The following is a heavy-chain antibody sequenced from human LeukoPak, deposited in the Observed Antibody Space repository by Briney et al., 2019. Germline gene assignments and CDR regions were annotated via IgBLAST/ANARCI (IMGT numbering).Heavy chain of an antibody. Sequence: GESLKISCKGSGYRFSDYWIGWVRQMPGKGLEWMGIIYPGGSDTTYSPSFQGQVTISADESITTAYLQWSTLKASDTAMYYCARIRLVAASLEAFDIWGQGTMVTVSS. D-gene: IGHD2-15*01. V-gene: IGHV5-51*01. J-gene: IGHJ3*02. CDR1: GYRFSDYW. CDR3: ARIRLVAASLEAFDI. CDR2: IYPGGSDT.